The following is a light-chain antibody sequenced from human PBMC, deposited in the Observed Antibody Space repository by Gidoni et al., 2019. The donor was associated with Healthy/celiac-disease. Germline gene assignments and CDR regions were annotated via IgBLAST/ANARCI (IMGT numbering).Light chain of an antibody. V-gene: IGLV1-51*01. CDR1: SSNIGNNY. CDR3: GTWDSSLSAFVV. Sequence: QSVLTQPLSVSAAPGQKVTISCSGSSSNIGNNYVSCYQQLPGTAPKLLIYYNNKRPSGIPDRFSGSKSGTSATLGITGLQTGDEADYYCGTWDSSLSAFVVFGGGTKLTVL. CDR2: YNN. J-gene: IGLJ2*01.